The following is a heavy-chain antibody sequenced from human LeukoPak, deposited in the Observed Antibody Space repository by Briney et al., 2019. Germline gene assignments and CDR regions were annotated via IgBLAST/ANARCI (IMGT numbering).Heavy chain of an antibody. Sequence: PGGSLRLSCAASGFTFSSYAMSWVRQAPGKGLEWVSAIGGSGGSTYYADSAKGRFTISRDNSKNTLYLQMNSLRAEDTAVYYCAKDWAPDGGDYCSSTGCYFDYWGQGTLVTVSS. CDR1: GFTFSSYA. J-gene: IGHJ4*02. D-gene: IGHD2-2*01. CDR3: AKDWAPDGGDYCSSTGCYFDY. CDR2: IGGSGGST. V-gene: IGHV3-23*01.